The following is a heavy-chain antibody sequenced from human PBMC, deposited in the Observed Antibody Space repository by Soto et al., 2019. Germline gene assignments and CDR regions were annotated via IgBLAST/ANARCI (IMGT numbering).Heavy chain of an antibody. J-gene: IGHJ4*02. V-gene: IGHV3-30-3*01. CDR3: ARVYSSLDYGIDY. D-gene: IGHD6-19*01. CDR2: ISYDGSDI. CDR1: GFTFSSYS. Sequence: QVHLVESGGGVVQPGRFLRLSCAASGFTFSSYSIHWVRQAPGKGLEWVAVISYDGSDIYYADSLKGRFTISRDNSKNTLYLQMNSLRLEDTAVHYCARVYSSLDYGIDYWGQGTLVTVSS.